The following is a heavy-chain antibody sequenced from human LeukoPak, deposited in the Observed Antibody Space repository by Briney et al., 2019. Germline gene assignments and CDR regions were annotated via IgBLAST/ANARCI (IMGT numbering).Heavy chain of an antibody. CDR1: GFTFSSYA. V-gene: IGHV3-23*01. CDR3: AKVGSNGYGFDY. CDR2: ISGSGGST. J-gene: IGHJ4*02. D-gene: IGHD5-18*01. Sequence: GGSPRLSCAASGFTFSSYAMSWVRQAPGKGLEWVSAISGSGGSTYYADSVKGRFTISRDNSKNTLYLQMDSLRAEDTAVYYCAKVGSNGYGFDYWGQGTLVTVSS.